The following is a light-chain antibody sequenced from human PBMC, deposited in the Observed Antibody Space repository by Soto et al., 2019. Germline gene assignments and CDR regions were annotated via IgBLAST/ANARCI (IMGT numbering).Light chain of an antibody. CDR1: QTVSSD. J-gene: IGKJ1*01. V-gene: IGKV3-15*01. CDR2: GAS. CDR3: QQYNSWPWT. Sequence: EIVMTQSPATLSVSPGDKATLSCRASQTVSSDLAWYQQKPGQGPRLLIHGASTRATAIPARFSGSGSGTEFTLTISSLQSEDFAVYYCQQYNSWPWTFGQGTKVDIK.